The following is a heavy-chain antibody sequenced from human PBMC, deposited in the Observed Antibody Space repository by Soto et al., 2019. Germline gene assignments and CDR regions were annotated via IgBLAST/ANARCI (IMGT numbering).Heavy chain of an antibody. V-gene: IGHV3-7*01. CDR1: GFTFSAYW. CDR3: AREKRANGYFDY. Sequence: GGSLRLSCAASGFTFSAYWMSWVRQAPGKGLEWVANIKQAGSEKYYVDSVNGRFIISRDDAKNSLFLQVNSLRVEDTAVYYCAREKRANGYFDYWGQGTLVTVSS. CDR2: IKQAGSEK. D-gene: IGHD6-25*01. J-gene: IGHJ4*02.